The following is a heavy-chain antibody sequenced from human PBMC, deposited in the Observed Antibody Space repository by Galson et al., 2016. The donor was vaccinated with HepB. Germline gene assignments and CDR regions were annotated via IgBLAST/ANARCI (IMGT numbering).Heavy chain of an antibody. CDR3: ARQSSSGWEKGTFDF. J-gene: IGHJ3*01. CDR1: GGSISGSNHY. Sequence: SETLSLTCTVSGGSISGSNHYWGWIRLPPGKVLEWIATVYYIGGPYYNPSLKSRVTISVDTSKNQFSLQLNYVTAADMAVYYCARQSSSGWEKGTFDFWGPGTMVTVSS. D-gene: IGHD6-19*01. V-gene: IGHV4-39*01. CDR2: VYYIGGP.